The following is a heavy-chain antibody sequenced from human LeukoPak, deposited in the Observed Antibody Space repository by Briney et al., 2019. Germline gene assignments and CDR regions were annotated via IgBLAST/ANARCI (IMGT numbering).Heavy chain of an antibody. CDR3: AKNHGAVVFYYYYMDV. J-gene: IGHJ6*03. V-gene: IGHV3-23*01. D-gene: IGHD6-19*01. CDR1: GFTFSSYA. Sequence: PGGSLRLSCAASGFTFSSYAMSWVRQAPGKGLEWVSAISGSGGSTYYADSVKGRFTISRDNSNNMLYLQMISLRAEDTAVYYCAKNHGAVVFYYYYMDVWGKGTTVTVSS. CDR2: ISGSGGST.